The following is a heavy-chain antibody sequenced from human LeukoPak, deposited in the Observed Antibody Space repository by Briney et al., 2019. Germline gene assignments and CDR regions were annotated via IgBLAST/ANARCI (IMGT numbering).Heavy chain of an antibody. D-gene: IGHD2-21*02. J-gene: IGHJ4*02. CDR3: ARSSYCGGDCYTPYYFDY. V-gene: IGHV1-69*04. Sequence: ASVKVSCKASGGTFSSYAISWVRQAPGQGLEWMGRIIPILGIANYAQKFQGRVTITADKSTSTAYMELSSLRSEDTAVYCCARSSYCGGDCYTPYYFDYWGQGTLVTVSS. CDR1: GGTFSSYA. CDR2: IIPILGIA.